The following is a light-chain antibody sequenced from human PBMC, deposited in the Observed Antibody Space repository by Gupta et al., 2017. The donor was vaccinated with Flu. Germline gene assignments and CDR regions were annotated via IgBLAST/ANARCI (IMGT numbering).Light chain of an antibody. CDR3: QVWDSGSDHWV. V-gene: IGLV3-21*02. CDR1: NIGSKS. J-gene: IGLJ3*02. CDR2: DDS. Sequence: SYVLTQPPSASVAPGPTARITCGGKNIGSKSVHWYQQKPGQAPVLVVYDDSDRPSGIPERFSGSNSGNTATLTISRVEAGDEADFYCQVWDSGSDHWVFGGGTKLTVL.